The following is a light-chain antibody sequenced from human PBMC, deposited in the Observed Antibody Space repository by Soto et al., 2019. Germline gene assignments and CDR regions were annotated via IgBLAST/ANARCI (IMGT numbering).Light chain of an antibody. CDR1: QSVRNSS. Sequence: IVLTQSPGTLSLTPGERATLSCRASQSVRNSSLAWYQQKPGQAPRLLIFGASTMATGIPDRFSGSGSGTDFTLTISRLEPEDFAVYYCQQYGSQLTFGGRTKVDIK. CDR3: QQYGSQLT. CDR2: GAS. J-gene: IGKJ4*01. V-gene: IGKV3-20*01.